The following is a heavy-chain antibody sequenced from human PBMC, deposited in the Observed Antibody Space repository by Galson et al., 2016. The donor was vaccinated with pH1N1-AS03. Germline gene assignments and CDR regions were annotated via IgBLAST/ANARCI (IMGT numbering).Heavy chain of an antibody. V-gene: IGHV3-11*01. J-gene: IGHJ4*02. CDR1: GFTFSDYY. CDR3: ARGEEKSGWYSGFVY. CDR2: ISSSGKTI. D-gene: IGHD6-19*01. Sequence: SLRLSCAVSGFTFSDYYMSWFRQAPGEGLEWISYISSSGKTIHHADSVKGRFIISRDNVKNSLLLQMNRLRAEDTAVYYCARGEEKSGWYSGFVYWGQGTLAIVSS.